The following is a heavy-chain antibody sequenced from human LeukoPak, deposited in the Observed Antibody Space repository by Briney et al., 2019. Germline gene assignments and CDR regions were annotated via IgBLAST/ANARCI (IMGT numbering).Heavy chain of an antibody. CDR3: AKGIYLVPIDY. CDR2: ISSSGSTI. V-gene: IGHV3-11*01. Sequence: GGSLRLSCAASGFTFSDYYMSWIRQAPGKGLEWVSYISSSGSTIYYADSVKGRFTISRDNAKNSLYLQMNSLRAEDTAIYYCAKGIYLVPIDYWGQGTLVTVSS. J-gene: IGHJ4*02. D-gene: IGHD3-10*01. CDR1: GFTFSDYY.